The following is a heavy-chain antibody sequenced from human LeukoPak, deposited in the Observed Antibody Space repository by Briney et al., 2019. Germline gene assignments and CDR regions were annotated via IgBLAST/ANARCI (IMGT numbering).Heavy chain of an antibody. V-gene: IGHV1-2*02. D-gene: IGHD6-19*01. CDR1: GYTFTGYY. CDR3: ARDQIPVAGIFFDY. CDR2: INPNSGGT. J-gene: IGHJ4*02. Sequence: ASVKVSCKASGYTFTGYYMHWVRQAPGQGLEWMGWINPNSGGTNYAQKFQGRVTMTRDTSTSTAYMELSRLRSDDTAVYYCARDQIPVAGIFFDYWGQGTLVTVSS.